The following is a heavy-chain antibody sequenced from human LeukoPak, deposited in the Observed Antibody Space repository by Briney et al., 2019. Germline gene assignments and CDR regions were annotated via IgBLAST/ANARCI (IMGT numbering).Heavy chain of an antibody. CDR2: IKQDGSEK. J-gene: IGHJ4*02. CDR1: GFIFSSYW. Sequence: PGGSLRLSCEVSGFIFSSYWMSWVRQAPGKGPEWVAHIKQDGSEKGYVDSVKGRFTISRDNGKNSLYLQMNSLRAEDTAVYYCGRGSRISDYWGQGTQVTVSS. CDR3: GRGSRISDY. V-gene: IGHV3-7*01. D-gene: IGHD2-15*01.